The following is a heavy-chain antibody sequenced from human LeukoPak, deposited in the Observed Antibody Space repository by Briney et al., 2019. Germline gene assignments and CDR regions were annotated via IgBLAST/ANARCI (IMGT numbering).Heavy chain of an antibody. J-gene: IGHJ4*02. V-gene: IGHV3-48*03. D-gene: IGHD1-26*01. Sequence: GGSLRLSCAASGFTFNSCEMNWVRQAPGKGLEWVSYINSGGSAIYYAGSVKGRFTISRDNAKNSLYLQTNSLRADDTAVYYCARGGSYVHYWGQGTLVTVSS. CDR2: INSGGSAI. CDR3: ARGGSYVHY. CDR1: GFTFNSCE.